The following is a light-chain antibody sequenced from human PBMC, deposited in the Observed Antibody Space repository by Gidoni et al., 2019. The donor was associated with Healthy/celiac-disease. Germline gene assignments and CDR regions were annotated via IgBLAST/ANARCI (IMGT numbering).Light chain of an antibody. CDR2: DAS. CDR3: QQRSNWPPLT. V-gene: IGKV3-11*01. Sequence: EIVLTQSPATLSLSPGERATLSCRASQSVSSYLAWYQQKPGQAPRLLIYDASNRATGIPARFSCSGSWTDFTLTISSLEPEDFAVYYCQQRSNWPPLTFGQGTRLEIK. CDR1: QSVSSY. J-gene: IGKJ5*01.